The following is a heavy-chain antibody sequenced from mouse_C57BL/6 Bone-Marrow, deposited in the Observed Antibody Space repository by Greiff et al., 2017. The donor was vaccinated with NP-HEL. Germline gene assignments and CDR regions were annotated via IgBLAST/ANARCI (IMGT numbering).Heavy chain of an antibody. Sequence: EVQLQESGPGLVKPSQSLSLTCSVTGYSITSGYYWNWIRQFPGNKLEWMGYISYDGSNNYNPSLKNRISITRDTSKNQFFLKLNSVTTEDTATYYCARDPPWGQGTLVTVSA. V-gene: IGHV3-6*01. CDR3: ARDPP. J-gene: IGHJ3*01. CDR1: GYSITSGYY. CDR2: ISYDGSN.